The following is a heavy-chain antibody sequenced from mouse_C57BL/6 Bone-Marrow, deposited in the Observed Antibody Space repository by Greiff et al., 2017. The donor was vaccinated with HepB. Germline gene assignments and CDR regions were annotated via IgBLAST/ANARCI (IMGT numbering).Heavy chain of an antibody. D-gene: IGHD1-1*01. J-gene: IGHJ3*01. V-gene: IGHV5-4*03. CDR3: ARGYYYGSRAWFAY. CDR1: GFTFSSYA. Sequence: EVNVVESGGGLVKPGGSLKLSCAASGFTFSSYAMSWVRQTPEKRLEWVATISDGGSYTYYPDNVKGRFTISRDNAKNNLYLQMSHLKSEDTAMYYCARGYYYGSRAWFAYWGQGTLVTVSA. CDR2: ISDGGSYT.